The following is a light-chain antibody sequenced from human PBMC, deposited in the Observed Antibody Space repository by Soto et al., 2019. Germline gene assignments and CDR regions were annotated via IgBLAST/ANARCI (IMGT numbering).Light chain of an antibody. J-gene: IGLJ1*01. CDR2: DVS. V-gene: IGLV2-14*01. Sequence: QSVLTQPASVSGSPGQSITISCTGTSSDVGGYNYVSWYQQHPGKAHKLMIYDVSNRPSGVSNRFSGSKSGNTASLTISGLQAEDEADYYCSSYTSSSTPDVFGTGTKVTVL. CDR3: SSYTSSSTPDV. CDR1: SSDVGGYNY.